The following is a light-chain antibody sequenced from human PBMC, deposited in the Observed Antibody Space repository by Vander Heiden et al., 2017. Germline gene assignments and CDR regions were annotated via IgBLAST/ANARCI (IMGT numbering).Light chain of an antibody. CDR2: DAS. V-gene: IGKV1-5*01. Sequence: DIQMTQSPSTLSASVGDRVTITCRASQSISSWLAWYQQKPGKAPKLLIYDASSWESGVPSRFSGSGSGTEFTLTISSLQPDDFATYYCQQDNSYFTFGHGTKVDIK. CDR3: QQDNSYFT. J-gene: IGKJ3*01. CDR1: QSISSW.